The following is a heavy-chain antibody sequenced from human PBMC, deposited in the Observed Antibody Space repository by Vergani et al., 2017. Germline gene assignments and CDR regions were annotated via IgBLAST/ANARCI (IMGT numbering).Heavy chain of an antibody. D-gene: IGHD4-17*01. J-gene: IGHJ6*02. CDR2: ISSSSSYT. V-gene: IGHV3-11*05. CDR1: GFTFSDYY. Sequence: VQLVESGGGLVKPGGSLRLSCAASGFTFSDYYMSWIRQAPGKGLEWVSYISSSSSYTNYADSVKGRFTISRDNAKNSLYLQMNSLRAEDTAVYYCARARTTVTTNYYYYGMDVWGQGTTVTVSS. CDR3: ARARTTVTTNYYYYGMDV.